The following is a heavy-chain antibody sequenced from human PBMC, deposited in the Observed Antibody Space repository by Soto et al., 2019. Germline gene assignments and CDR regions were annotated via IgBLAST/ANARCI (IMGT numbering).Heavy chain of an antibody. CDR3: ARGRLVAGTVDS. Sequence: QVQLVQSGAEVKKPGASVKVACKASGYTVTSYDIKWVRQATGQGLEGMGWMNPTTGSTGFAQKFQGRVTMISNTSISAAYLELSRLTSEDMAVYYCARGRLVAGTVDSWGQGTLVTVSS. D-gene: IGHD1-7*01. CDR1: GYTVTSYD. CDR2: MNPTTGST. V-gene: IGHV1-8*01. J-gene: IGHJ4*02.